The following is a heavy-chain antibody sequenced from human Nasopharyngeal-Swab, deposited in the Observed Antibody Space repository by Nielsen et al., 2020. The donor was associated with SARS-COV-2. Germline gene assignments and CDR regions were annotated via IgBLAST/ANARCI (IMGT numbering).Heavy chain of an antibody. CDR3: ARDIDIVLSDYYYYGMDV. CDR2: FDPEDGET. V-gene: IGHV1-24*01. J-gene: IGHJ6*02. Sequence: ASVKVSCKVSGYTLTELSMHWVRQAPGKGFEWMGGFDPEDGETIYAQKFQGRVTMTTDTSTSTAYMELRSLRSDDTAVYYCARDIDIVLSDYYYYGMDVWGQGTTVTVSS. D-gene: IGHD2-15*01. CDR1: GYTLTELS.